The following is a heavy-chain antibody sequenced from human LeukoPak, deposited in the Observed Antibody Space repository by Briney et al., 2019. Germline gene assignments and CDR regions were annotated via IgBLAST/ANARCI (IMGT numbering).Heavy chain of an antibody. Sequence: GGSLRLSCAASGFTFSSYSMNWVRQAPGKGLEWVSYISSSSSTIYYADSVKGRFTISRDNAKNSLYLQMNSLRAEDTAVYYCAKDYLLWGSLVAYYFDYWGQGTLVTVSS. J-gene: IGHJ4*02. CDR1: GFTFSSYS. CDR2: ISSSSSTI. D-gene: IGHD3-16*01. CDR3: AKDYLLWGSLVAYYFDY. V-gene: IGHV3-48*04.